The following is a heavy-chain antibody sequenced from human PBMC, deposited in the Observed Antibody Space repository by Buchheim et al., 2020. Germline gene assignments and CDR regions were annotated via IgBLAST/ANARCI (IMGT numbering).Heavy chain of an antibody. J-gene: IGHJ6*02. V-gene: IGHV4-61*01. D-gene: IGHD4-11*01. CDR2: IYYSGNT. CDR1: GGSVTSGTYY. Sequence: QVQLQESGPGLVKPSETLSLTCTVSGGSVTSGTYYWSWIRQPPGKGLEWIGYIYYSGNTNYNPSLKSRVTISVDTSNNQFSLNLNSVTAADTAVYYCAREYRYSSGAHYYGMDVWGQGTT. CDR3: AREYRYSSGAHYYGMDV.